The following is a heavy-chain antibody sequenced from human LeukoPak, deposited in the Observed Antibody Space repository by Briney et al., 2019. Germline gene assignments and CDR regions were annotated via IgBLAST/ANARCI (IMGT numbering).Heavy chain of an antibody. CDR1: GFTFSSYA. CDR2: ISGSGGST. J-gene: IGHJ4*02. Sequence: GGYLRLSCAASGFTFSSYAMSWVRQAPGKGLEWVSAISGSGGSTYYADSVKGRFTISRDNSKNTLYLQMNSLRAEDTAVYYCAKDPNYYGSGSYFDYWGQGTLITVSS. D-gene: IGHD3-10*01. V-gene: IGHV3-23*01. CDR3: AKDPNYYGSGSYFDY.